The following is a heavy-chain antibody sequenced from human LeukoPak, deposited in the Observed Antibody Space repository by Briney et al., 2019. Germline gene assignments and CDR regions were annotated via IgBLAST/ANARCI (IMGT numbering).Heavy chain of an antibody. CDR3: ARGTVDGAFDI. D-gene: IGHD2-2*01. CDR2: INPNSGGT. Sequence: ASVKVSCKASGYTFIGYYFHWVRQAPGQGLEWLGWINPNSGGTNYAQKFQGRVTMTRDTSISTAYMELSRLRSDDTAVYYCARGTVDGAFDIWGQGTMVTVSS. J-gene: IGHJ3*02. V-gene: IGHV1-2*02. CDR1: GYTFIGYY.